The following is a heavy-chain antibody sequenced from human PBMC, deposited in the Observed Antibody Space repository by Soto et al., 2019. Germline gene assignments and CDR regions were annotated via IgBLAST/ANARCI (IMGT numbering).Heavy chain of an antibody. D-gene: IGHD6-13*01. CDR2: ISGSGGST. CDR3: AKSSKPYYGMDV. V-gene: IGHV3-23*04. Sequence: VQLVESGGGVVQPGRSLRLSCAASGFTFSSYAMHWVRQAPGKGLEWVAVISGSGGSTYYADSVKGRFTISRDNSKNTLYLQMNSLRAEDTAVYYCAKSSKPYYGMDVWGQGTTVTVSS. J-gene: IGHJ6*02. CDR1: GFTFSSYA.